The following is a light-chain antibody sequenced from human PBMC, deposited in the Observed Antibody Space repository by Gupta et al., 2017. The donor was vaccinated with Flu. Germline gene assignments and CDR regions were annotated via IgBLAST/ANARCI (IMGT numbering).Light chain of an antibody. CDR1: QTIDNW. V-gene: IGKV1-5*03. CDR3: QHYYGYVWT. Sequence: DIHVTQSPSIVSASVGDRVTITCRASQTIDNWLAWYQQKPGKAPKILIYRASGLESGVPSRFGGVGSGTEYTLTISSLQPDDVATYYCQHYYGYVWTFGQGTKVELK. J-gene: IGKJ1*01. CDR2: RAS.